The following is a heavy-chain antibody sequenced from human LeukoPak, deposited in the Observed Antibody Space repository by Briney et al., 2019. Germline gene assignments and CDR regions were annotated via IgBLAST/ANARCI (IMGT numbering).Heavy chain of an antibody. Sequence: ASVKVSCKASGGTFSSYAISWVRQAPGQGLEWMGGIIPIFGTANYAQKFQGRVTITADESTSTAYMELSSLRSEDTAVYYCARDYYYCSGGSCYQGPFDYWGQGTLVTVSS. CDR2: IIPIFGTA. V-gene: IGHV1-69*13. J-gene: IGHJ4*02. D-gene: IGHD2-15*01. CDR3: ARDYYYCSGGSCYQGPFDY. CDR1: GGTFSSYA.